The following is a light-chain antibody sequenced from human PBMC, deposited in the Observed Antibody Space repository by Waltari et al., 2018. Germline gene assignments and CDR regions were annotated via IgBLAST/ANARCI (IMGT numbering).Light chain of an antibody. CDR1: QSVRNF. CDR3: QQGYMTPRT. CDR2: AAS. Sequence: DIQMTQSPSSLSAFVGDRVTITCRASQSVRNFLNWYQQKPGKAPNLLIYAASTLQTGVPSRFGGSGSGTDFTLSISSLQPEDFAIYFCQQGYMTPRTFGQGTKVEIK. V-gene: IGKV1-39*01. J-gene: IGKJ1*01.